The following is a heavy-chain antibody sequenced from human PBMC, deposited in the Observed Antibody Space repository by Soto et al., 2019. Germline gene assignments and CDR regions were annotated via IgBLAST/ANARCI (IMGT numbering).Heavy chain of an antibody. J-gene: IGHJ4*02. CDR2: IYYSGST. V-gene: IGHV4-59*08. Sequence: PFVILSLTRRVGGDCSCRYSPNRNQQPPGKGLEWIGYIYYSGSTNYNPSLKSRVTISVDTSKNQFSLKLSSVTAADTAVYYCARLNSAVTTLDYWGQGTLVTVSS. D-gene: IGHD4-17*01. CDR3: ARLNSAVTTLDY. CDR1: GDCSCRYS.